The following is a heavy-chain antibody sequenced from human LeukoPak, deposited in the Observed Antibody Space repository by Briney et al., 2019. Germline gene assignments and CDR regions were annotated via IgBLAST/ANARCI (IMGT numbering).Heavy chain of an antibody. J-gene: IGHJ5*02. CDR1: GGSISSSSYY. Sequence: RSSETLSLTCTVSGGSISSSSYYWGWIRQPPGKGLEWIGSIYYSGSTYYNPSLKSRVTISVDTSKNQFSLKLSSVTAADTAVYYCARHPPVHKGEDWFDPWGQGILVTVSS. CDR2: IYYSGST. CDR3: ARHPPVHKGEDWFDP. D-gene: IGHD3-16*01. V-gene: IGHV4-39*01.